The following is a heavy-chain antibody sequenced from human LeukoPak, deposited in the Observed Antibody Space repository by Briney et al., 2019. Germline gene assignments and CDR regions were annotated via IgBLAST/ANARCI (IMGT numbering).Heavy chain of an antibody. J-gene: IGHJ4*02. V-gene: IGHV4-34*01. Sequence: SETLSLTCAVYGGSLSGYYWSWIRQPPGKGLEWIGEINHSGSTNYNPSLKSRVTISVDTSKNQFSLKLSSVTAADTAVYYCARGHCSGGSCYWGYYFDYWGQGTLVTVSS. CDR1: GGSLSGYY. CDR3: ARGHCSGGSCYWGYYFDY. D-gene: IGHD2-15*01. CDR2: INHSGST.